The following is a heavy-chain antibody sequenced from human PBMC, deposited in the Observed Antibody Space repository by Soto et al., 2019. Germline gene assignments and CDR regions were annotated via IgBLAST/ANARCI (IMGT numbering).Heavy chain of an antibody. CDR2: ISAYNGNT. CDR3: ARLYCISTSCYLGMDV. Sequence: QVQLVQSGAEVKKPGASVKVSCRASGYTFTSYGISWVRQAPGQGIEWMGWISAYNGNTNYAQKLQGRVTMTTDTSTSTAYMELRSLRSDDTAVYYCARLYCISTSCYLGMDVWGQGTTVTVSS. J-gene: IGHJ6*02. D-gene: IGHD2-2*01. CDR1: GYTFTSYG. V-gene: IGHV1-18*01.